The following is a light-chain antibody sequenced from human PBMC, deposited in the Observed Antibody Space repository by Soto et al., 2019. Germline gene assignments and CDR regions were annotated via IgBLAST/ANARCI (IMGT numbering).Light chain of an antibody. CDR3: QQYGSSPRT. Sequence: EFVMTQSPDTLSVSPGERATLSCRASQSVSSNLAWYQQKLGQAPRLLIYGASTRATGISAKFSGSGSGTDFTLTISRLEPEDFAVYYCQQYGSSPRTFGQGTKVDI. CDR1: QSVSSN. CDR2: GAS. J-gene: IGKJ1*01. V-gene: IGKV3-20*01.